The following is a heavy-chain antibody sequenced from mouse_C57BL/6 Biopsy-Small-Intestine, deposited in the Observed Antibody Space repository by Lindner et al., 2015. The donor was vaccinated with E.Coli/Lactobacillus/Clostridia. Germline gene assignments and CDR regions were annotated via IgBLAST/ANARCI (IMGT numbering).Heavy chain of an antibody. D-gene: IGHD2-1*01. CDR1: GFTFSDYG. J-gene: IGHJ4*01. CDR3: AREFYGHYGYYTMDY. V-gene: IGHV5-17*01. CDR2: ISSGSSAI. Sequence: VQLQESGGGLVKPGGSLKLSCAASGFTFSDYGMHWVRQAPEKGLEWVAYISSGSSAIYYADTVKGRFTISRDNAKNTQFLQLTSLKSEDTAMYFCAREFYGHYGYYTMDYWGQGTSVTVSS.